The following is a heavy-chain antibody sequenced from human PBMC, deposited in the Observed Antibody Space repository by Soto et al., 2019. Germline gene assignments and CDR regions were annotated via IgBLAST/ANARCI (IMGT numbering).Heavy chain of an antibody. CDR2: INPTGGST. V-gene: IGHV1-46*01. CDR1: GYTFTNYY. D-gene: IGHD3-10*01. Sequence: ASVKVSCKASGYTFTNYYMHWVRQAPGQGLEWMGVINPTGGSTTYAQKFQGRVTMTRDTSTSTFYMELSSLRSDDTAVCYCAREGGSGIYYPNPLGYHYGMHVWGQGTTVTVSS. CDR3: AREGGSGIYYPNPLGYHYGMHV. J-gene: IGHJ6*02.